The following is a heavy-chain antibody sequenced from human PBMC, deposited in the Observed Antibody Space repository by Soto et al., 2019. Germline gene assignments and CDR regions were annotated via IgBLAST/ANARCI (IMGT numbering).Heavy chain of an antibody. Sequence: PSETLSLTCTVSGASISYGGFSWSWIRQSPGKGLEWIGYISHLENTYLHPSLKSRVTISQDTSSNQFSLTMNSVSASDTAVYYCARDWGPYWFDSWGQGILVTVSS. CDR3: ARDWGPYWFDS. D-gene: IGHD3-16*01. CDR1: GASISYGGFS. CDR2: ISHLENT. J-gene: IGHJ5*01. V-gene: IGHV4-30-2*06.